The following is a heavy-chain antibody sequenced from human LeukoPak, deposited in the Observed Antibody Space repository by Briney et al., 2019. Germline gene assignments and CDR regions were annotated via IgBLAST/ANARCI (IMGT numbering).Heavy chain of an antibody. CDR3: AKDASYIVATIGPPNFDY. J-gene: IGHJ4*02. Sequence: GGSLRLSCAGSGFSFSSYGMHWVRQAPGKGLEWVAFIRYDGSNKYYADSVKGRFTISRDNSKNTLYLQMNSLRAEDTAVYYCAKDASYIVATIGPPNFDYWGQGTLVTVSS. CDR1: GFSFSSYG. CDR2: IRYDGSNK. V-gene: IGHV3-30*02. D-gene: IGHD5-12*01.